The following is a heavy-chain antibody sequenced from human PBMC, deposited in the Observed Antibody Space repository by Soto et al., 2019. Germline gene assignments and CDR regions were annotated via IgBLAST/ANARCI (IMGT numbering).Heavy chain of an antibody. CDR2: ISAYNGNT. J-gene: IGHJ3*02. CDR3: ARDLPGVYVWVLQTSDAFDI. V-gene: IGHV1-18*04. Sequence: ASVKVSCKASGYTFTSYGISWVRQAPGQGLEWMGWISAYNGNTNYAQKLQGRVTKTTDTSTSTAYMELRSLRSDDTAVYYCARDLPGVYVWVLQTSDAFDIWGQGTMVTVSS. D-gene: IGHD3-16*01. CDR1: GYTFTSYG.